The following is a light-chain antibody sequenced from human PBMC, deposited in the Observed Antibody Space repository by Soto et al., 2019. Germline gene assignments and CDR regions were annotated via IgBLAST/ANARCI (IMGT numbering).Light chain of an antibody. V-gene: IGLV2-14*01. CDR1: SSDVGGYNY. J-gene: IGLJ1*01. Sequence: QSALTQPASVSGSHGQSITISCTETSSDVGGYNYVSWYQQHPGKAPKLMIYDVSNRPSGVSNRFSGSKSGNTASLTISGLQAEDEADYYCSSYTSSSTYVFGTG. CDR2: DVS. CDR3: SSYTSSSTYV.